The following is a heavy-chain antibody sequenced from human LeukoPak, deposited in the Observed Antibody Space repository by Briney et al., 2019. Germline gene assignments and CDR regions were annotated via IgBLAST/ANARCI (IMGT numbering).Heavy chain of an antibody. V-gene: IGHV3-30*18. CDR2: ISYDGSNK. CDR3: AKEGRSVRGVTPRSWFDP. Sequence: PGWSLRLSCAASGFTFSSYGMHWVRQAPGKGLEWVAVISYDGSNKYYADSVKGRFTISRDNSKNTLYLQMNSLRAEDTAVYYCAKEGRSVRGVTPRSWFDPWGQGTLVTVSS. CDR1: GFTFSSYG. D-gene: IGHD3-10*01. J-gene: IGHJ5*02.